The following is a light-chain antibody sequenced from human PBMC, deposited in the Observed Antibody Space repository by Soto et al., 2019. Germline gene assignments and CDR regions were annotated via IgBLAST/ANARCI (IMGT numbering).Light chain of an antibody. CDR1: QSISSW. Sequence: DIQMTQSPSTLSASVGDRVTITCRASQSISSWLAWYQQKPGKAPKLLIYDASSLESGVPSRFSGSGSGTEFTLTISSLHPEDFAVYFCQQFKNYPITFGQGTRLEI. CDR3: QQFKNYPIT. V-gene: IGKV1-5*01. CDR2: DAS. J-gene: IGKJ5*01.